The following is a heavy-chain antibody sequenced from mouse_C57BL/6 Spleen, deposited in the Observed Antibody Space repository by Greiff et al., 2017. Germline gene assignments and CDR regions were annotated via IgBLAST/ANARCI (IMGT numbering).Heavy chain of an antibody. Sequence: QVQLQQSGAELAKPGASVKLSCKASGYTFTSYWMHWVKQRPGQGLEWIGYINPSSGYTKYNQKFKDKATLTADKSSSTAYMQLSSLTYEDSAVYYCARSYYSNYEAMDYWGQGTSVTVSS. V-gene: IGHV1-7*01. CDR1: GYTFTSYW. CDR2: INPSSGYT. D-gene: IGHD2-5*01. J-gene: IGHJ4*01. CDR3: ARSYYSNYEAMDY.